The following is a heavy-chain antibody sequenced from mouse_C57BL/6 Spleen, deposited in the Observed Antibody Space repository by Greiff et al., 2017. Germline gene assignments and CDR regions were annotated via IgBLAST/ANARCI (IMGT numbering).Heavy chain of an antibody. CDR2: IHPSDSDT. CDR1: GYTFTSYW. D-gene: IGHD2-5*01. V-gene: IGHV1-74*01. J-gene: IGHJ3*01. Sequence: QVQLQQPGAELVKPGASVKVSCKASGYTFTSYWMHWVKQRPGQGLEWIGSIHPSDSDTTSNQKFKGKATLTVDKSSSTAYMQLSSLTSEDSAVYYCAIYDSNYAWCAYWGQGTLVTVSA. CDR3: AIYDSNYAWCAY.